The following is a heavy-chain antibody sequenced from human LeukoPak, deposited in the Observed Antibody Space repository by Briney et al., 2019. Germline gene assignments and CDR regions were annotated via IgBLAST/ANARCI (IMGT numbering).Heavy chain of an antibody. CDR1: GGSFSGYY. CDR3: ARGGLEIAAAVPYYFDY. D-gene: IGHD6-13*01. CDR2: INHSGST. Sequence: PSETLSLTCAVYGGSFSGYYWSWIRQPPGKGLEWIGEINHSGSTSYNPSLKSRVTISVDTSKNQFSLKLSSVTAADTAVYYCARGGLEIAAAVPYYFDYWGQGTLVTVSS. J-gene: IGHJ4*02. V-gene: IGHV4-34*01.